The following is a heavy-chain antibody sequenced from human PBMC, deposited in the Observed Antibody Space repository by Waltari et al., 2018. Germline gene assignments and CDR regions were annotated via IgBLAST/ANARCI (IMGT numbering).Heavy chain of an antibody. D-gene: IGHD6-19*01. V-gene: IGHV1-69*05. CDR2: IIPIFGTA. CDR1: GGTFSSYA. CDR3: ARDGGIAVAGQDAFDI. Sequence: QVQLVQSGAEVKKPGSSVKVSCKASGGTFSSYAISWVRQAPGQGLEWMGGIIPIFGTANYAQKFQGRVTITTDESTSTAYMELSSLRSEDTAVYYCARDGGIAVAGQDAFDIWGQGTMVTVSS. J-gene: IGHJ3*02.